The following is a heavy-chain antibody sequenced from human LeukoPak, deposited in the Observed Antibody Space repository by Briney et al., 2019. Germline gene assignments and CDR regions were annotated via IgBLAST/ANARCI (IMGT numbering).Heavy chain of an antibody. CDR2: ISAYNGNT. J-gene: IGHJ4*02. CDR3: ARGWETIVATQLPFDY. CDR1: GYTFTSYG. V-gene: IGHV1-18*01. Sequence: ASVKVSCKASGYTFTSYGISWVRQAPRQGLEWMGWISAYNGNTNYAQKLQGRVTMTTDTSTSTAYMELRSLRSDDTAVYYCARGWETIVATQLPFDYWGQGTLVTVSS. D-gene: IGHD5-12*01.